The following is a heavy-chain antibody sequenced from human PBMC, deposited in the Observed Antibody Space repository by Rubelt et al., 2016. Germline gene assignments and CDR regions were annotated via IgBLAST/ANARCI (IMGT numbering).Heavy chain of an antibody. CDR2: INSDGSST. CDR3: ARDLPQWEIYS. Sequence: QVPGKGLVWVSRINSDGSSTSYVDSVKGRFTISRDNAKNSLYLQMTSLRAEDTAVYYCARDLPQWEIYSWGQGTLVTVSS. V-gene: IGHV3-74*01. D-gene: IGHD1-26*01. J-gene: IGHJ4*02.